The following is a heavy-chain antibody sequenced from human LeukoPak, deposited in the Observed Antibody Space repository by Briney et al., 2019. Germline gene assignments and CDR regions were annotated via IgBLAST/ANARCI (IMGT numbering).Heavy chain of an antibody. J-gene: IGHJ4*02. CDR2: INAGNGNT. CDR3: ARMTLSTGTYDY. D-gene: IGHD1-1*01. V-gene: IGHV1-3*03. Sequence: ASVKVSCKASGYTFTSYAMHWVRQAPGQRLEWMGWINAGNGNTKYSQEFQGRVTITRDTSASTAYMELSSLRSEDMAVYYCARMTLSTGTYDYWGQGTLVTVSS. CDR1: GYTFTSYA.